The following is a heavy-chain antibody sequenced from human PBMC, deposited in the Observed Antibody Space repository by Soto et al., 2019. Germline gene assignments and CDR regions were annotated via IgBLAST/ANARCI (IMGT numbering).Heavy chain of an antibody. CDR3: ARQASSGYPHWYFDL. CDR2: IYYSGST. D-gene: IGHD3-22*01. V-gene: IGHV4-39*01. Sequence: QLQLQESGPGLVKPSETLSLTCTVSGGSISSSSYYWGWIRQPPGKGLEWIGSIYYSGSTYYNPSLKSRVTIAVDTSKNQFSLKLSSVTAADTAVYYCARQASSGYPHWYFDLWGRGTLVTVSS. CDR1: GGSISSSSYY. J-gene: IGHJ2*01.